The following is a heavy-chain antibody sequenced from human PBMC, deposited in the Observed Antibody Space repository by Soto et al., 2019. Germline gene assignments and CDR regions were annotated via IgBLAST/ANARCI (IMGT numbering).Heavy chain of an antibody. V-gene: IGHV5-10-1*01. Sequence: GESLKISCKGSGYSFTSYWISWVRQMPGKGLEWMGRIDPSDSYTNYSPSFQRHVTISADKSISTAYLQWSSLKASDTAMYYCARRQEGYCSGGSCYYYNGMDVWGQGTTVTVSS. CDR3: ARRQEGYCSGGSCYYYNGMDV. J-gene: IGHJ6*02. CDR1: GYSFTSYW. D-gene: IGHD2-15*01. CDR2: IDPSDSYT.